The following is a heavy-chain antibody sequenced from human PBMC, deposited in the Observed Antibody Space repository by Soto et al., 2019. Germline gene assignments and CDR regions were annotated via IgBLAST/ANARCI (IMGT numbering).Heavy chain of an antibody. CDR2: ISYDGSNK. Sequence: GGSLRLSCAASGFTFSSYAMHWVRQAPGKGLEWVAVISYDGSNKYYADSVKGRFTISRDNSKNTLYLQMNSLRAEDTAVYYCARDRIAARPGNYYYSSGMDVWGQGTTVTVSS. D-gene: IGHD6-6*01. CDR1: GFTFSSYA. V-gene: IGHV3-30-3*01. J-gene: IGHJ6*02. CDR3: ARDRIAARPGNYYYSSGMDV.